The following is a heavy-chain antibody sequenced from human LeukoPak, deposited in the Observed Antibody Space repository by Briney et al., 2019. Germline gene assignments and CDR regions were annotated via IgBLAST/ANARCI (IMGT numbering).Heavy chain of an antibody. D-gene: IGHD1-26*01. J-gene: IGHJ4*02. CDR2: VYSGGST. V-gene: IGHV3-66*01. Sequence: GGSLRLSCAASGFTISSNYMSWVRQAPGKGLEWVSIVYSGGSTYYADSVKGRFTISRDSSKNTLYLQMNSLRAEDTAVYYCARDGYSGSYFDYWGQGTLVTVSS. CDR1: GFTISSNY. CDR3: ARDGYSGSYFDY.